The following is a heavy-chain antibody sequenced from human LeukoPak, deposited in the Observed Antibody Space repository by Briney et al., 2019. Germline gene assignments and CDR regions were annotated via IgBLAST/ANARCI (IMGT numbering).Heavy chain of an antibody. J-gene: IGHJ2*01. D-gene: IGHD2-2*01. CDR2: INHSGST. CDR3: ARGQYHLLYWYFDL. Sequence: SETLSLTCTVSGGSISSYYWSWIRQPAGKGLEWIGEINHSGSTNYNPSLKSRVTMSVDTSKNQFSLKLSSVTAADTAVYYCARGQYHLLYWYFDLWGRGTLVTVSS. CDR1: GGSISSYY. V-gene: IGHV4-4*07.